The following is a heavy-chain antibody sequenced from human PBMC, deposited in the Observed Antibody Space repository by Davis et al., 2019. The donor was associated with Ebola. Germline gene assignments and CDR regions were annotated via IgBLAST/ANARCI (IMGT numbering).Heavy chain of an antibody. CDR2: IYYSGST. D-gene: IGHD6-13*01. J-gene: IGHJ4*02. CDR3: ARGRVAAAGSNEIDY. Sequence: SETLSLTCAVSGGSISSGGYYWSWIRQHPGKGLEWIGYIYYSGSTYYNPSLKSRVTISVDTSENRLFLKLTSVTAADTGVYYCARGRVAAAGSNEIDYWGQGTLVSVSS. CDR1: GGSISSGGYY. V-gene: IGHV4-31*11.